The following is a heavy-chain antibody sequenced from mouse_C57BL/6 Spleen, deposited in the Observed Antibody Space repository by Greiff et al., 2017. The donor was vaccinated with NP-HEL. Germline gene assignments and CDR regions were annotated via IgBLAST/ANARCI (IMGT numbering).Heavy chain of an antibody. CDR1: GFSLTSYG. CDR3: AKIYGNYGYWYFDV. CDR2: IWRGGST. D-gene: IGHD2-1*01. V-gene: IGHV2-5*01. Sequence: VQLQQSGPGLVQPSQSLSITCTVSGFSLTSYGVHWVRQSPGKGLEWLGVIWRGGSTDYNPAFMSRLSITKDNSKSQVFFKMNSLQADDTAIYYCAKIYGNYGYWYFDVWGTGTTVTVSS. J-gene: IGHJ1*03.